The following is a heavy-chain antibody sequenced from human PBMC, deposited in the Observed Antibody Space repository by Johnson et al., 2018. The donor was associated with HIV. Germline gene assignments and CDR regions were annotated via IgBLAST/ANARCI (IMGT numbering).Heavy chain of an antibody. CDR3: AKDLSVVVPAAPDAFDI. CDR2: ISGSGGST. V-gene: IGHV3-23*04. Sequence: MMLVESGGGVVRPGGSLRLSCAASGFTFSSYAMSWVRQAPGKGLEWVSGISGSGGSTYYADSVKGRFTISRDNSKNTLYLQMNSLRAEDTAVYYCAKDLSVVVPAAPDAFDIWGQGTMVTVSS. J-gene: IGHJ3*02. CDR1: GFTFSSYA. D-gene: IGHD2-2*01.